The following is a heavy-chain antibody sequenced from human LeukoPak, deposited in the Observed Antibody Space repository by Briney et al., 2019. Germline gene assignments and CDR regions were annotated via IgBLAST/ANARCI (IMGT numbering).Heavy chain of an antibody. Sequence: GESLKISCKGSGYSFTSYWIGWVRQMPGKGLEWMGIIYPGDSDTRYSPSFQGQVTISADKSISTAYLQWSSLKASDTAMYYCARLSSSGDYYSGMDVWGQGTTVTVSS. V-gene: IGHV5-51*01. CDR2: IYPGDSDT. D-gene: IGHD6-19*01. J-gene: IGHJ6*02. CDR1: GYSFTSYW. CDR3: ARLSSSGDYYSGMDV.